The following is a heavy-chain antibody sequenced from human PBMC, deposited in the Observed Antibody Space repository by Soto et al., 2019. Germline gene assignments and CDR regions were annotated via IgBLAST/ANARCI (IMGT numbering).Heavy chain of an antibody. CDR2: VKSKADGGSG. CDR1: GFPFNNAW. CDR3: PTDSRTTLPETRFAY. D-gene: IGHD1-26*01. Sequence: GGSLRLSCAASGFPFNNAWINWVRQVPGKGLEWVGRVKSKADGGSGDYAAPVKGRFVVSRDDSKDIVYLQMNSLKIEDTGVYYSPTDSRTTLPETRFAYWGQGTQVTVSS. V-gene: IGHV3-15*07. J-gene: IGHJ4*02.